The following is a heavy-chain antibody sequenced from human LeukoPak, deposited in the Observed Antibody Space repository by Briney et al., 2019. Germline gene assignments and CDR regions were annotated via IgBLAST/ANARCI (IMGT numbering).Heavy chain of an antibody. D-gene: IGHD3-22*01. CDR1: GFTFSNYW. CDR3: ARGNYYDSSGSYRHDAFDV. CDR2: MNNDDRST. Sequence: GGSLRLSCAASGFTFSNYWMHWVRQAPGKGLVWVSRMNNDDRSTSYADSVEGRFTISRDNAKNMLYLQMNSLRAEDTAVYYCARGNYYDSSGSYRHDAFDVWGQGTMVTVPS. V-gene: IGHV3-74*01. J-gene: IGHJ3*01.